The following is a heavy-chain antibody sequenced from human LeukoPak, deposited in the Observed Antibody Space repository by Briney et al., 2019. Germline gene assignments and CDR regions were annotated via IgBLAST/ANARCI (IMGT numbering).Heavy chain of an antibody. CDR2: ISYDGSNK. J-gene: IGHJ4*02. V-gene: IGHV3-30*18. D-gene: IGHD6-19*01. Sequence: PGGSLRLSCAASGFTFSSYGMHWVRQAPGKGLEWVAVISYDGSNKYYADSVEGRFTISRDNSKNTLYLQMNSLRAEDTAVYYCAKTPLARYSSGWYGYWGQGTLVTVSS. CDR1: GFTFSSYG. CDR3: AKTPLARYSSGWYGY.